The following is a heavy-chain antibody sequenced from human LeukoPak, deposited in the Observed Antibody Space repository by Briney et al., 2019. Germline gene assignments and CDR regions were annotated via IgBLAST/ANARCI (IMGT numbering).Heavy chain of an antibody. J-gene: IGHJ6*03. Sequence: SETLSLTCTVSGGSISGGSYYWSWIRQPAGKGLEWIGRIYTSGSTNYNPSLKSRVTISVDTSKNQFSLKLSSVTAADTAVYYCARAIYGDYVRGDFYYYMDVWGKGTTVTVSS. V-gene: IGHV4-61*02. CDR3: ARAIYGDYVRGDFYYYMDV. CDR2: IYTSGST. CDR1: GGSISGGSYY. D-gene: IGHD4-17*01.